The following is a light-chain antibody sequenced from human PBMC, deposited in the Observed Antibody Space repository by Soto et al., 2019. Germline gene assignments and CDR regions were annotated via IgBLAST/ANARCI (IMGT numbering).Light chain of an antibody. J-gene: IGLJ2*01. Sequence: QSALTQPASVSGSPGQSITVSCTGSSSDVGAYKFVSWYQQHPGKAPTLMIYDVTNRPSGVSNRFSGSKSGNTASLTISGLQADDEADYYCSSFTSSGAVVFGGGTKVTVL. V-gene: IGLV2-14*01. CDR3: SSFTSSGAVV. CDR2: DVT. CDR1: SSDVGAYKF.